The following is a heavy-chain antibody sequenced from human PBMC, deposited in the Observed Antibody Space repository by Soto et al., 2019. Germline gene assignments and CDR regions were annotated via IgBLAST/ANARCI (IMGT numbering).Heavy chain of an antibody. CDR3: ARVGGAPLGAFDI. J-gene: IGHJ3*02. D-gene: IGHD1-26*01. CDR2: IFYSGST. CDR1: GGSITSYY. Sequence: SETLSLTCTVSGGSITSYYWTWIRQPPGKGLEWIAYIFYSGSTKYNPSLTSRVTLSVDTSKNQVSLKLTSVNAADTAVYYCARVGGAPLGAFDIWGQGTMVTVSS. V-gene: IGHV4-59*01.